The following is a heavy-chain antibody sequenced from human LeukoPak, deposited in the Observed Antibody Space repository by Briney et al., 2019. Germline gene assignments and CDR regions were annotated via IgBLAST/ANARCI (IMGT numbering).Heavy chain of an antibody. J-gene: IGHJ6*02. Sequence: SETLSLTCAVYGGSFSGYYWSWIRQPPGKGLEWIGEINHSGSTNYNPSLKSRVTISVDTSKNQFSLKLSSVTAADTAVYYCARFWARVGPAANIYYYYGMDVWGQGTTVTVSS. CDR2: INHSGST. CDR1: GGSFSGYY. CDR3: ARFWARVGPAANIYYYYGMDV. V-gene: IGHV4-34*01. D-gene: IGHD2-2*01.